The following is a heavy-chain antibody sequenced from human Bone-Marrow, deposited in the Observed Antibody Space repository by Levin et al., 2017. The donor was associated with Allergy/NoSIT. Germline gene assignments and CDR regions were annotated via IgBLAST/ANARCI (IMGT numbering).Heavy chain of an antibody. J-gene: IGHJ4*02. V-gene: IGHV4-31*03. D-gene: IGHD3-10*01. CDR2: IYHSGST. CDR3: ARGEYSYGSGSYYLDY. Sequence: ASETLSLTCTVSGASISSGGYYWSWIRQHPGKGLEWIGYIYHSGSTYYNPSLKGRVTISVDTSKNEFSLKLSSVTAADTAVFYCARGEYSYGSGSYYLDYWGQGTLVTVSS. CDR1: GASISSGGYY.